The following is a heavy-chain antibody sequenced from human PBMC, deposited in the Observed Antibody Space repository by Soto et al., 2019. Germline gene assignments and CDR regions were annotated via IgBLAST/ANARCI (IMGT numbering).Heavy chain of an antibody. CDR2: ISSSTSYV. D-gene: IGHD2-2*01. CDR3: ARDPSEGRVGNWFES. Sequence: EVQLVESGGGLVKPGGSLRLSCAASGFTFSRYGMNWLRQAPGKGREWVASISSSTSYVYYADSVKGRFSPSRDNAKNILYLEMYGLRTEDTAVYYCARDPSEGRVGNWFESWGQGTLVTVSS. J-gene: IGHJ5*01. CDR1: GFTFSRYG. V-gene: IGHV3-21*02.